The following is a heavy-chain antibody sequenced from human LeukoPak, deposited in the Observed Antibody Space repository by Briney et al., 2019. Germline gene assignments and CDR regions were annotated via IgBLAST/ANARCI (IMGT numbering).Heavy chain of an antibody. CDR2: ISGSGGSP. CDR3: ARGASSGVRMDV. D-gene: IGHD2-15*01. J-gene: IGHJ6*04. CDR1: GFTFSSYA. Sequence: GGSLRLSCAASGFTFSSYAMSWVRQAPGKGLEWVSAISGSGGSPYYAASVKGRFTISRDNSKNTLYLQMNSLRAEDTAVYYCARGASSGVRMDVWGKGTTVTVSS. V-gene: IGHV3-23*01.